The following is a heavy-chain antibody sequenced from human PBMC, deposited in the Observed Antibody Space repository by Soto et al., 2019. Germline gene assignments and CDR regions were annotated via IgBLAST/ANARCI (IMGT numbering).Heavy chain of an antibody. J-gene: IGHJ4*02. CDR1: GFTFSSYA. CDR3: ARDAGYSSSSRFFDY. CDR2: ISYDGSNK. Sequence: QVQLVESGGGVVQPGRSLRLSCAASGFTFSSYAMHWVRQAPGKGLEWVAVISYDGSNKYYADSVKGRFTISRDNSKNTLYLQMKSLRAEDTAVYYWARDAGYSSSSRFFDYGGQGTLVTVSS. D-gene: IGHD6-6*01. V-gene: IGHV3-30-3*01.